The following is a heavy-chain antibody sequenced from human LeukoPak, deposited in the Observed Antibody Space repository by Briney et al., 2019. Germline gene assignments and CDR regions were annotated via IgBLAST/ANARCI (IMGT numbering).Heavy chain of an antibody. Sequence: GGSLRLSCAASGFTFSSYAMSWVRQAPGKGLEWVSAISGSGGSTYYADSVKGRFTISRDNAKNSLYLQMNSLRAEDTALYYCAKDIGAGSSSWYDYWGQGTLVTVSS. CDR1: GFTFSSYA. V-gene: IGHV3-23*01. D-gene: IGHD6-13*01. CDR2: ISGSGGST. J-gene: IGHJ4*02. CDR3: AKDIGAGSSSWYDY.